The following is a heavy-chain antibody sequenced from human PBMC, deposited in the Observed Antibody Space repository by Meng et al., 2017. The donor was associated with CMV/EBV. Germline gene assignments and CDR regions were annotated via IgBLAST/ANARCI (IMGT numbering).Heavy chain of an antibody. V-gene: IGHV1-2*02. CDR1: GYTFTGYY. CDR2: INPNSGGT. D-gene: IGHD2-2*01. Sequence: ASVKVSCKASGYTFTGYYMHWVRQAPGQGLEWMGWINPNSGGTNYAQKFQGRVTMTRDTSISTAYMELSRLRSDDTAVYYCARDHGGVVPAYWFDPWGQETLVTVSS. CDR3: ARDHGGVVPAYWFDP. J-gene: IGHJ5*02.